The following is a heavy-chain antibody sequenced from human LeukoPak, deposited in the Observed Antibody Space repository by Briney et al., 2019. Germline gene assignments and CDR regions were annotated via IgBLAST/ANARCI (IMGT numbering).Heavy chain of an antibody. J-gene: IGHJ4*02. CDR2: ISPDGINK. Sequence: QTGGSLRLSCAASGFTFSSYAMSWVRQAPEKGLEWVAVISPDGINKDYIDAVKGRFTVSRDNSKKTVYLQMNSLRVEDTAVYYCAKVSGDFEYFFDSWGQGTLVTVSS. CDR1: GFTFSSYA. V-gene: IGHV3-30*18. D-gene: IGHD4-17*01. CDR3: AKVSGDFEYFFDS.